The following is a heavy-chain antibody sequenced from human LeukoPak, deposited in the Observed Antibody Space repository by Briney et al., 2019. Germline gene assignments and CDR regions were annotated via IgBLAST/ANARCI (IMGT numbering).Heavy chain of an antibody. CDR3: ARGGDGYNLDGAFDY. CDR1: GFTFSSYA. CDR2: ISYDGSNK. D-gene: IGHD5-24*01. V-gene: IGHV3-30-3*01. J-gene: IGHJ4*02. Sequence: GGSLRLSCAASGFTFSSYAMHWVRQAPGKGLEWVAVISYDGSNKYYADSVKGRFTISRDNSKNTLYLQMNSLRAEDTAVYYCARGGDGYNLDGAFDYWGQGTLVTVSS.